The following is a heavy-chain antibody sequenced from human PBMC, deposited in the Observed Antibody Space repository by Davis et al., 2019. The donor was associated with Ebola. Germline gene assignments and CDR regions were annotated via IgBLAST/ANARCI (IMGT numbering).Heavy chain of an antibody. D-gene: IGHD3-22*01. CDR2: ISYDGSNK. CDR1: GFTFNIYA. J-gene: IGHJ4*02. Sequence: GESLKISCAASGFTFNIYAMHWVRQAPGKGLEWVAVISYDGSNKYYADSVKGRFTISRDNSKNTLYLQMNSLRAEDTAVYYCAKVEGLYDSSGYRDYWGQGTLVTVSS. V-gene: IGHV3-30*18. CDR3: AKVEGLYDSSGYRDY.